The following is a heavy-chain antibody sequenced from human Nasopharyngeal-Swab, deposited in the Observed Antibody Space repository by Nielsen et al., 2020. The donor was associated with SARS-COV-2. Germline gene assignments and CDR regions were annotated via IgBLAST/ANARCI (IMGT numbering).Heavy chain of an antibody. CDR2: ISSRGDYI. Sequence: GESLKISCAASGFNFATSSMNWVRQAPGKGLEWVSAISSRGDYIYYAPSVRGRFTISRDDAKNSLYLQMNSLRAEDTAVYYCARDTPAMFAYWGQGTLVTVSS. V-gene: IGHV3-21*01. CDR1: GFNFATSS. J-gene: IGHJ4*02. CDR3: ARDTPAMFAY.